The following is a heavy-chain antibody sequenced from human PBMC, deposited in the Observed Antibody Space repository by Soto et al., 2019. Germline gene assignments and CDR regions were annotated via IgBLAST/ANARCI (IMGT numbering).Heavy chain of an antibody. J-gene: IGHJ5*01. CDR2: THVSGST. CDR3: ARIGTILGIVNNNWFDS. V-gene: IGHV4-30-4*01. Sequence: QVQLQESGPGLVKPSQTLSLTCAGSGDSISSDDYYWSWIRQPPGKGLEWIGYTHVSGSTYYNPSLKSRISISLDMSKNHFSLKLNSVTAADTAMYYCARIGTILGIVNNNWFDSWGQGTLVTVSS. CDR1: GDSISSDDYY. D-gene: IGHD3-3*01.